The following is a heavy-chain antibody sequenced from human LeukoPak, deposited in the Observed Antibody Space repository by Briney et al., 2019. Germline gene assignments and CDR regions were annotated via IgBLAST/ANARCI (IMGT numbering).Heavy chain of an antibody. CDR3: ARSDDSSGYYKNWFDP. CDR1: GYTFTGYY. V-gene: IGHV1-2*02. D-gene: IGHD3-22*01. J-gene: IGHJ5*02. CDR2: INPNSGGT. Sequence: ASVKVSCKASGYTFTGYYMHWVRQAPGQGLEWMGWINPNSGGTNYAQKFQGRVTMTRDTSISTAYMELSRLRSDGTAVYYCARSDDSSGYYKNWFDPWGQGTLVTVSS.